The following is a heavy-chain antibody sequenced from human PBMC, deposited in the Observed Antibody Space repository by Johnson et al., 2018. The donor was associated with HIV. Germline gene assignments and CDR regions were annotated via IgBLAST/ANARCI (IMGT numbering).Heavy chain of an antibody. CDR1: GFTFSSYA. Sequence: MQLVESGGVVVQPGGSLRLSCAASGFTFSSYAMSWVRQAPGKGLEWVSAISGSGGSTYSADSVKGRFTISRDNSKNTLYLQMNSLRAEDTAVYNCARDLVGGSYLLGAFDIWGQGTMVTVSS. V-gene: IGHV3-23*04. D-gene: IGHD1-26*01. CDR3: ARDLVGGSYLLGAFDI. CDR2: ISGSGGST. J-gene: IGHJ3*02.